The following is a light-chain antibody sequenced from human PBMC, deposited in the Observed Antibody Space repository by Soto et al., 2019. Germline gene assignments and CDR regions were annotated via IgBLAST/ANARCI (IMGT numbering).Light chain of an antibody. CDR2: EDN. CDR1: ALPKKY. V-gene: IGLV3-10*01. CDR3: YSTDSSGNHRV. Sequence: SYELTQPPSVSVSPGQTARITCSGDALPKKYAYWYQQKSGQAPVLVIYEDNKRPSGIPETFSSSSSGTMATLTISGAQVEDEADYYCYSTDSSGNHRVFGGGTKLTVL. J-gene: IGLJ3*02.